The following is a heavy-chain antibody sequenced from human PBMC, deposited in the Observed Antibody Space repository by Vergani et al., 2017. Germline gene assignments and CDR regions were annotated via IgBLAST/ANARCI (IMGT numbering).Heavy chain of an antibody. CDR1: GGSISSYY. CDR2: IYYRGST. V-gene: IGHV4-59*01. CDR3: ARGGGAYCTNGVCYTVAFDI. J-gene: IGHJ3*02. Sequence: QVQLQESGPGLVKPSETLSLTCTVSGGSISSYYWSWIRQPPGKGLEWIGYIYYRGSTNYKPSLKSRVTISVDTAKNQFSLKLSSVTAADTAVYYCARGGGAYCTNGVCYTVAFDIWGQGTMVTVSS. D-gene: IGHD2-8*01.